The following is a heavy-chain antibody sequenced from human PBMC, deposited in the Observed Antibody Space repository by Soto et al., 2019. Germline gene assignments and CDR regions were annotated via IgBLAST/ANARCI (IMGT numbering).Heavy chain of an antibody. D-gene: IGHD4-17*01. CDR2: IDPSDSYT. Sequence: PGESLKISCKGSGYSFTSYWISWVRQMPGKGLEWMGRIDPSDSYTNYSPSFQGHVTISADKSISTAYLQWSSLKASDTAMYYCARRGYGDYCIDYWGQGTLVTVSS. CDR1: GYSFTSYW. CDR3: ARRGYGDYCIDY. J-gene: IGHJ4*02. V-gene: IGHV5-10-1*01.